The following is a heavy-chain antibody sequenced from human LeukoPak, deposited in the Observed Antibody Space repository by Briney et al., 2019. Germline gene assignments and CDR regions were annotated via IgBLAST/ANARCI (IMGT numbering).Heavy chain of an antibody. CDR1: GGSISSSSYY. CDR3: ARRGYCSSTSCYVDFDY. D-gene: IGHD2-2*01. CDR2: INHSGST. Sequence: PSETLSLTCTVSGGSISSSSYYWGWIRQPPGKGLEWIGEINHSGSTNYNPSLKSRVTISVDTSKNQFSLKLSSVTAADTAVYYCARRGYCSSTSCYVDFDYWGQGTLVTVSS. J-gene: IGHJ4*02. V-gene: IGHV4-39*07.